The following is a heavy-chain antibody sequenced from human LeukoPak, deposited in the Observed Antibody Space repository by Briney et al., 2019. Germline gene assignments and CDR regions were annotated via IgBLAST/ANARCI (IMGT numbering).Heavy chain of an antibody. J-gene: IGHJ4*02. D-gene: IGHD2-2*01. CDR2: ISFDGNTN. Sequence: GGSLRLSCSASGFTFTTYAMHWVRQAPGKGLEWVAVISFDGNTNSYADSVKGRFTISRDNSKNTLYLQKGGLRAEDTAVYYCARSVCITTGCNYGYHFDYWGQGTLVTVSS. V-gene: IGHV3-30-3*01. CDR3: ARSVCITTGCNYGYHFDY. CDR1: GFTFTTYA.